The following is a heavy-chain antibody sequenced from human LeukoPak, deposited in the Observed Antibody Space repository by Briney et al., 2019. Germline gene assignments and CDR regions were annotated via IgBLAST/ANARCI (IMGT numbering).Heavy chain of an antibody. CDR3: ARLDTYYYDSSGYPDY. V-gene: IGHV3-53*01. Sequence: GGSLRLSCAASGFTVSSNYMSWVRQAPGKGLEWVSVIYSGGSTYYADSVKGRFTISRDNSKNTLYLQMNSLRAEDTAVYYCARLDTYYYDSSGYPDYWGQGTLVTVSS. CDR1: GFTVSSNY. D-gene: IGHD3-22*01. CDR2: IYSGGST. J-gene: IGHJ4*02.